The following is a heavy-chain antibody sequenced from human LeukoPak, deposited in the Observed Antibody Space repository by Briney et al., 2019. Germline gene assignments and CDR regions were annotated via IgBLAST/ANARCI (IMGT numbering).Heavy chain of an antibody. Sequence: KPSETLSLTCTVSVGSISGYFWSWVRQAPGTGLDWIGHIYYSGATNYNPSLRSRVTISVDTSKNQFSLKLRSVTAADTAVYYCARGLIIDSWGQGTLVTVSS. CDR3: ARGLIIDS. V-gene: IGHV4-59*13. CDR2: IYYSGAT. CDR1: VGSISGYF. J-gene: IGHJ4*02. D-gene: IGHD3-10*01.